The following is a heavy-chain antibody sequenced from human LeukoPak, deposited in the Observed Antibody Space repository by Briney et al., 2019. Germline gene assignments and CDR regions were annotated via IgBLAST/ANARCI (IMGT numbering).Heavy chain of an antibody. CDR3: ARYYFHYYDSSGYPIDY. CDR2: IYPGDSDT. CDR1: GYSFTNYW. J-gene: IGHJ4*02. V-gene: IGHV5-51*01. D-gene: IGHD3-22*01. Sequence: GESLKISCKGSGYSFTNYWIGWVRQMPGKGLEWMGIIYPGDSDTRYSPSFQGQVTISADKSISTAYLQWSSLKASDTAMYYCARYYFHYYDSSGYPIDYWGQGTLVAVSS.